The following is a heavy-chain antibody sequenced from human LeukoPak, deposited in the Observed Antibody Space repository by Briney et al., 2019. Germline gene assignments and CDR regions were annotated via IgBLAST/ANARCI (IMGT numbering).Heavy chain of an antibody. D-gene: IGHD3-10*01. J-gene: IGHJ4*02. CDR2: ISWNSGSI. Sequence: PGRSLRLSCAASGFTFDDYAMHWVRQAPGKGLEWVSGISWNSGSIGYADSVKGRFTISRDNAKNSLHLQMNSLRAEDMALYYCAKAGITMVRGVIAQGYYFDYWGQGTLVTVSS. V-gene: IGHV3-9*03. CDR1: GFTFDDYA. CDR3: AKAGITMVRGVIAQGYYFDY.